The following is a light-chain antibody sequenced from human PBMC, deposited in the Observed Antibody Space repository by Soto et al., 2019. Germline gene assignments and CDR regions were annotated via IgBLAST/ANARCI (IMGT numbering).Light chain of an antibody. J-gene: IGKJ2*01. CDR3: HQYNNWPPFA. V-gene: IGKV3-15*01. CDR1: QIVSSN. CDR2: AAS. Sequence: EIVMTQSPATLSVSPGERATLSCRATQIVSSNLAWYLQKPGQDPRLLIYAASTRAAGIPVRFSGSGSGTEFTLSISDVQSEDFGVYYCHQYNNWPPFAFGQGNKLEI.